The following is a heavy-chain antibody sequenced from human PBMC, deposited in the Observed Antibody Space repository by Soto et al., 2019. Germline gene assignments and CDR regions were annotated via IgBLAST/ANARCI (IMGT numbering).Heavy chain of an antibody. CDR3: AKDRGLAESGTWSHYYYGMDV. V-gene: IGHV3-30*18. D-gene: IGHD1-26*01. CDR2: ISSDGSSY. CDR1: GFTLTNNG. Sequence: GGSLRLSCVASGFTLTNNGMHWVRQAPGQGLEWVAVISSDGSSYYYGDSVRGRFTISRDTSKNTLFLEMNSLTTADTAVYYCAKDRGLAESGTWSHYYYGMDVWGQGTPVTVSS. J-gene: IGHJ6*02.